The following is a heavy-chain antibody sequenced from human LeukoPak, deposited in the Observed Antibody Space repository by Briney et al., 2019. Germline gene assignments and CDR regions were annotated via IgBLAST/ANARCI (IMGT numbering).Heavy chain of an antibody. CDR3: AKGRGNYRYDSDY. CDR1: GFTFSTYA. CDR2: ISGSGGTT. V-gene: IGHV3-23*01. Sequence: GGSLRLSCAASGFTFSTYAMNWVRQGPGKGLEWVSAISGSGGTTYYAGSVKGRFTISRDNSKNTLYLQMNSLRAEDTAVYYCAKGRGNYRYDSDYWGQGTLVTVSS. D-gene: IGHD3-3*01. J-gene: IGHJ4*02.